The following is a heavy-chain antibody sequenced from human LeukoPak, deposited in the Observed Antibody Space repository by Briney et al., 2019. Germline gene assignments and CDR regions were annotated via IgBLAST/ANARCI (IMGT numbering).Heavy chain of an antibody. Sequence: SETLSLTCTVSGGSISTYYWSWIRQPPGKGLDWIGSFYYTGSTNYNPSLRSPVTISLDTSKNQISLRLSSVTAADTAVYYCARGGNALDYWGQGTLVTVSS. V-gene: IGHV4-59*01. D-gene: IGHD4-23*01. CDR2: FYYTGST. J-gene: IGHJ4*02. CDR3: ARGGNALDY. CDR1: GGSISTYY.